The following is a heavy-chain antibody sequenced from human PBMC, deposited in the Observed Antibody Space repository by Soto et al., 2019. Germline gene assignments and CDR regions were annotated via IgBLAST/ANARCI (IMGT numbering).Heavy chain of an antibody. CDR3: ARDREAVAA. Sequence: EVQLVESGGGLVQPGGSLRISCTASGFSLSNYEMNWVRQAPGQGLQWVSYINGRGTSTYYADSVEGRFTISRDNAKNSLYLQMNSLRAEDTGVYYCARDREAVAAWGQGTQVTVSS. CDR2: INGRGTST. D-gene: IGHD6-19*01. V-gene: IGHV3-48*03. J-gene: IGHJ5*02. CDR1: GFSLSNYE.